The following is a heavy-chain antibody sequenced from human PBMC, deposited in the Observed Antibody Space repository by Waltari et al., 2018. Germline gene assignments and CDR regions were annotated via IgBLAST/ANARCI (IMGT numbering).Heavy chain of an antibody. Sequence: EVQLVQSGAEVKKPGATVKIPCKPSGSTFTDYYMHWVQQAPGKGLEWMGRVDPEDGETRYAEKFQGRVTITADTSTDTAYMELSSLRSEDTAVYYCATGTGYSSGWYVDYWGQGTLVTVSS. CDR3: ATGTGYSSGWYVDY. CDR2: VDPEDGET. V-gene: IGHV1-69-2*01. J-gene: IGHJ4*02. CDR1: GSTFTDYY. D-gene: IGHD6-19*01.